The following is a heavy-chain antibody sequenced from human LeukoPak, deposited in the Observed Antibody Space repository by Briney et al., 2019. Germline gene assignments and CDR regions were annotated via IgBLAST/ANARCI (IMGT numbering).Heavy chain of an antibody. D-gene: IGHD2-2*01. J-gene: IGHJ4*02. CDR2: IYYSGST. Sequence: SETLSFTCSVSGGSISSSSYYWGWIRQPPVKGLERIGSIYYSGSTYDNPPLKSRAHISVDTSKNQFSLKLSSVTAADTAVYYCASPPFKNCSSTSCYVMADYWGQGTLVTVSS. V-gene: IGHV4-39*01. CDR1: GGSISSSSYY. CDR3: ASPPFKNCSSTSCYVMADY.